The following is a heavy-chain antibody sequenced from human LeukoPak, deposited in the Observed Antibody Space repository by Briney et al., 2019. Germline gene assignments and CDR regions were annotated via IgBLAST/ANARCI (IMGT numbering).Heavy chain of an antibody. V-gene: IGHV3-48*03. D-gene: IGHD3-9*01. Sequence: GGSLRLSCAASGFTFRSYEMNWVRQAPGKGLEWVSYSSSNGNSKYYADSVKGRFTISRDNAKNSLYLQMNSLRAEDTAVYYCARRAILTGHTDVFNIWGQGTEVTVSS. CDR3: ARRAILTGHTDVFNI. CDR1: GFTFRSYE. CDR2: SSSNGNSK. J-gene: IGHJ3*02.